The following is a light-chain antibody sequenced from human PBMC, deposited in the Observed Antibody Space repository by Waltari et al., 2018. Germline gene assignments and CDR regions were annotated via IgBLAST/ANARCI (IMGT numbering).Light chain of an antibody. CDR1: SDAAVAYNY. V-gene: IGLV2-14*01. CDR3: TSYRSSSTPVV. J-gene: IGLJ2*01. Sequence: QTALPQPASVSGSPGQSLTISCTGTSDAAVAYNYVYLYQHHPGLSPKLIIYEVNNRPFGIVSRFSGSKSGNTASLTISGLQADDESHYYCTSYRSSSTPVVFGGGTKLTVL. CDR2: EVN.